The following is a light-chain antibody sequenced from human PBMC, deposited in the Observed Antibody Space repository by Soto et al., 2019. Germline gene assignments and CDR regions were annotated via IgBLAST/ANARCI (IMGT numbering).Light chain of an antibody. CDR3: QQYGSSPRK. V-gene: IGKV3-20*01. CDR1: QSVNSN. Sequence: ETVMTHSPATLSVSPVERATLSCWASQSVNSNLAWYQQKPGQAPRLLIYGASSRATGIPDRFSGSGSGTDFTLTISRMEPEDFAVYCCQQYGSSPRKFGQGTKVDIK. CDR2: GAS. J-gene: IGKJ1*01.